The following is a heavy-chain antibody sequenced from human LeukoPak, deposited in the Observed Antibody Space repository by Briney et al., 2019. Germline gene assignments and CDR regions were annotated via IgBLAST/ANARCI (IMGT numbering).Heavy chain of an antibody. D-gene: IGHD3-22*01. V-gene: IGHV3-23*01. CDR2: ISGSGGSK. CDR3: TTADYYDSSGYSDAFDI. CDR1: GFTFSSYA. J-gene: IGHJ3*02. Sequence: GGSLRLSCAASGFTFSSYAMSWVRQAPGKGLEWVSAISGSGGSKYYADSVKGRFTISRDNSKNTLYLQMNSLKTEDTAVYYCTTADYYDSSGYSDAFDIWGQGTMVTVSS.